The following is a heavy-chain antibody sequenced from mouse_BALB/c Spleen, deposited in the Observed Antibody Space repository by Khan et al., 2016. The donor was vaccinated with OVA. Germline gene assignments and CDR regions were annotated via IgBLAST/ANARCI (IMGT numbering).Heavy chain of an antibody. Sequence: QIQLVQSGPELKKPGETVKISCKASGYTFTNYGLNWVKQAPGKGLKWMGWINTYTGEPTYADDFKGRFAFSLATSASTASLQLNNLKNEDTATYVCATDPLYRYESYYYVMDDWGQGTSVTVSS. D-gene: IGHD2-14*01. V-gene: IGHV9-3-1*01. CDR3: ATDPLYRYESYYYVMDD. J-gene: IGHJ4*01. CDR2: INTYTGEP. CDR1: GYTFTNYG.